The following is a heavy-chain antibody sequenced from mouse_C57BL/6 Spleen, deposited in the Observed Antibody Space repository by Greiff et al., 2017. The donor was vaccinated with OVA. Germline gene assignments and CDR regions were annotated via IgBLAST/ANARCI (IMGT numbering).Heavy chain of an antibody. V-gene: IGHV1-69*01. CDR1: GYTFTSYW. Sequence: QVQLQQPGAELVMPGASVKLSCKASGYTFTSYWRHWVKKRPGQGLEWTGEIDPSDSYTNYNQKFKGKSTLTVDKSSSTAYMQLSSLTSEDSAVYYCARGLGEGYFDVWGTGTTVTVSS. D-gene: IGHD3-3*01. CDR2: IDPSDSYT. J-gene: IGHJ1*03. CDR3: ARGLGEGYFDV.